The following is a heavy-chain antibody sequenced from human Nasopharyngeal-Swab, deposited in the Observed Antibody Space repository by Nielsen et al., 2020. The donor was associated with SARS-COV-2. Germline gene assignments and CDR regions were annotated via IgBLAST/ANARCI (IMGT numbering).Heavy chain of an antibody. D-gene: IGHD3-3*01. Sequence: VCQAPGKGLEWVGRIKSKTDGGTTDYAAPVKGRFTISRDDSKNTLYLQMNSLKTEDTAVYYCTTNLGGHITIFGVVIIRGYYYYGMDVWGQGTTVTVSS. V-gene: IGHV3-15*01. CDR3: TTNLGGHITIFGVVIIRGYYYYGMDV. J-gene: IGHJ6*02. CDR2: IKSKTDGGTT.